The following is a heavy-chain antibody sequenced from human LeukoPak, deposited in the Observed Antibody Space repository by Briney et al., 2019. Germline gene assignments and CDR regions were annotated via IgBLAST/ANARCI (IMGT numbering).Heavy chain of an antibody. Sequence: GASVTVSCKASGYTFTRYGISWVRQAPGQGLEWMGIINPTGGSTSHAQKFQGRVTMTRDTSTSTVYMELSSLRSEDTAVYYCARKGSSSCFDYWGQGTLVTVSS. CDR1: GYTFTRYG. J-gene: IGHJ4*02. CDR2: INPTGGST. V-gene: IGHV1-46*01. D-gene: IGHD6-6*01. CDR3: ARKGSSSCFDY.